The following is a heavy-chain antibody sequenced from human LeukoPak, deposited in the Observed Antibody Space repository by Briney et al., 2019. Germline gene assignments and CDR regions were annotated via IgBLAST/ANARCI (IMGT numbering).Heavy chain of an antibody. J-gene: IGHJ4*02. CDR2: ISGNGGTT. D-gene: IGHD1-26*01. V-gene: IGHV3-23*01. CDR1: GFTFTSYA. Sequence: GGSLRLSCAASGFTFTSYAMSWVRQAPGKGLEWLSTISGNGGTTYYADSVKGRFTISRDDSKNTLYLQMNSLRAEDTAVYYCARELRERGTYYGTFDYWGQGTLVTVSS. CDR3: ARELRERGTYYGTFDY.